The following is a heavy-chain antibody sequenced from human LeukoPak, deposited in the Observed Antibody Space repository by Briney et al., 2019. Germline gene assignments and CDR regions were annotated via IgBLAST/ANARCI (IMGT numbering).Heavy chain of an antibody. CDR3: AKDYYYGSGSYYILDY. D-gene: IGHD3-10*01. Sequence: KPSETLSLTCTVSGGSISSSSYYWGWIRQPPGKGLEWIGSIYYSGSTYYNPSLKSRVTISVDTSKNQFSLKLSSVTAADTAVYYCAKDYYYGSGSYYILDYWGQGTLVTVSS. CDR1: GGSISSSSYY. V-gene: IGHV4-39*07. J-gene: IGHJ4*02. CDR2: IYYSGST.